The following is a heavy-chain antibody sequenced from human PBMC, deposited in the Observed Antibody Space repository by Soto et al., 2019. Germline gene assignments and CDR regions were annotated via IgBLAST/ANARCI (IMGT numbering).Heavy chain of an antibody. D-gene: IGHD1-26*01. CDR2: IYYSGTT. J-gene: IGHJ4*02. V-gene: IGHV4-28*01. Sequence: QVQLQESGPGLVKPSDTLSLPCAFPGYSISSSNCGGWFRQPPGKGLEWIGYIYYSGTTYYNPSLKSRVTMSVDTSKNQFSLKLTSVTAVDTAVYYCARREIQGPIDYWGQGTLVTVSS. CDR1: GYSISSSNC. CDR3: ARREIQGPIDY.